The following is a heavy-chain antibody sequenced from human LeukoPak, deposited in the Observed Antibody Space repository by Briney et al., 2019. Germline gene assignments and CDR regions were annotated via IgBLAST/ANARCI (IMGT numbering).Heavy chain of an antibody. D-gene: IGHD2-15*01. V-gene: IGHV1-18*01. Sequence: ASVKVSCKASGYTFTSYGISWVRQAPGQGLEWMGWISVYNGNTNYAQKLQGRVTMTTDTSTSTAYMELRSLRSDDAAVYYCARWPITLPATGYMDVWGKGTTVTVSS. CDR3: ARWPITLPATGYMDV. CDR1: GYTFTSYG. CDR2: ISVYNGNT. J-gene: IGHJ6*03.